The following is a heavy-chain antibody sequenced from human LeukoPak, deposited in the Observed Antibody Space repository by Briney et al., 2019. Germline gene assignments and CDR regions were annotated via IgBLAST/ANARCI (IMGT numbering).Heavy chain of an antibody. CDR1: GGSISSYY. Sequence: PSETLSLTCTVSGGSISSYYWSWIRQPPGKGLEWIGYIYYSGSTNYKPSLKSRVTISVDSSKNQFSLRLSSVTAADTAVYYCARGFWSRYYDYWGQGTLVTVSS. CDR2: IYYSGST. CDR3: ARGFWSRYYDY. V-gene: IGHV4-59*08. J-gene: IGHJ4*02. D-gene: IGHD2-8*02.